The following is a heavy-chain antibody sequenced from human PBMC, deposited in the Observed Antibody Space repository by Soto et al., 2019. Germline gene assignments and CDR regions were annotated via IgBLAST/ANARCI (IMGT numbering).Heavy chain of an antibody. CDR2: FDPEDGET. J-gene: IGHJ4*02. CDR1: GYTLTELS. V-gene: IGHV1-24*01. Sequence: QVQLVQSGAEVKKPGASVKVSCKVSGYTLTELSMHWVRQAPGKGLEWMGGFDPEDGETIYAQKFQGRVTMTEDTSTDTASMELSSLRSEDTAVYYCATGLPGYSSSWYLNYWGQATLVTVSS. CDR3: ATGLPGYSSSWYLNY. D-gene: IGHD6-13*01.